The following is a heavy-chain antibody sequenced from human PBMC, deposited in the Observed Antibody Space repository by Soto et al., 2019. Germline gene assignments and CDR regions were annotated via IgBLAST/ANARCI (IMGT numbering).Heavy chain of an antibody. CDR3: AGGGDASGNPDFDN. V-gene: IGHV5-10-1*01. CDR2: IYPGDSVT. Sequence: SLKISCKGSGYSLTNNWIHWVRQMPGKVLEWMGSIYPGDSVTTYNPSFQGHVTMAADKSIYTAYLQLSILKASDTAMYYCAGGGDASGNPDFDNVGLGTMVTVSS. D-gene: IGHD3-16*01. CDR1: GYSLTNNW. J-gene: IGHJ3*02.